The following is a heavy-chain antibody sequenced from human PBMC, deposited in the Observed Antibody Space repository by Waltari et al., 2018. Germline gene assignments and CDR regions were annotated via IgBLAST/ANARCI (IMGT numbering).Heavy chain of an antibody. D-gene: IGHD3-22*01. CDR1: GGTFSRYA. Sequence: QVQLVQSGAEVKKPGSSVKVSCKASGGTFSRYAISWVRQAPGQGLEWMGRIIPIFGTANYAQKFQGRVTITADKSTSTAYMELSSLRSEDTAVYYCARDSYYDSSGYYSSNYFDYWGQGTLVTVSS. J-gene: IGHJ4*02. CDR3: ARDSYYDSSGYYSSNYFDY. V-gene: IGHV1-69*08. CDR2: IIPIFGTA.